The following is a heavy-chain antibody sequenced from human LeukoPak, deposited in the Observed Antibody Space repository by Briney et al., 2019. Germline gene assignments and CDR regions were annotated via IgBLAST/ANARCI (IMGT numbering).Heavy chain of an antibody. J-gene: IGHJ4*02. Sequence: PGGSLRLSCAASGFTVSSNYMTWVRQAPGKGLEWVSVIYSGGSTYYADSVKGRFTISRDNSKNTLYLQMNSLRAEDTAVYYCARDAPIYDSSGGGAYWGQGTLVTVSS. CDR3: ARDAPIYDSSGGGAY. V-gene: IGHV3-66*01. CDR2: IYSGGST. D-gene: IGHD3-22*01. CDR1: GFTVSSNY.